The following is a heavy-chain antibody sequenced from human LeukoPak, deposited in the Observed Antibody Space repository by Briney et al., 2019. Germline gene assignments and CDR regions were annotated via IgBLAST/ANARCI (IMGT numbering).Heavy chain of an antibody. Sequence: ASVKVSCKASGYTFTSYDINWVRQATGQGLEWMGWMNPNSGGTNYAQKFQGRVTMTRDTSISTGYMELSRLTSDDTAVYYCAREAETAGVYWGQGTLVTVSS. V-gene: IGHV1-2*02. CDR2: MNPNSGGT. D-gene: IGHD1-14*01. CDR1: GYTFTSYD. J-gene: IGHJ4*02. CDR3: AREAETAGVY.